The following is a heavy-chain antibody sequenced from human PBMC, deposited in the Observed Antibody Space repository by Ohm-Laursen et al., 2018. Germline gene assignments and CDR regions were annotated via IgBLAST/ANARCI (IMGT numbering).Heavy chain of an antibody. J-gene: IGHJ4*02. CDR2: INPNGGGT. Sequence: EASVKVSCKASGYTFTSYYMHWVRQAPGQGLEWMGIINPNGGGTTYAQNFQGRLTMTRDTSTSTFYMELSSLRSGDTAVYFCAREGRPYCGGDCFLDYWGQGTLVPVSS. CDR1: GYTFTSYY. D-gene: IGHD2-21*02. CDR3: AREGRPYCGGDCFLDY. V-gene: IGHV1-46*01.